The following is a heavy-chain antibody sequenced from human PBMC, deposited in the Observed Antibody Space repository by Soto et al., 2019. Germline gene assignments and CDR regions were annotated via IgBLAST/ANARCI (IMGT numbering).Heavy chain of an antibody. Sequence: ASGKVSCKVSGYTLTELSMHWVRQAPGKGLEWMGGFDPEDGETIYAQKFQGRVTMTEDTSTDTAYMELSSLRSEDTAVYYCATDRSGYYYDAPGYWGQGTLVTVSS. CDR1: GYTLTELS. D-gene: IGHD3-22*01. V-gene: IGHV1-24*01. J-gene: IGHJ4*02. CDR2: FDPEDGET. CDR3: ATDRSGYYYDAPGY.